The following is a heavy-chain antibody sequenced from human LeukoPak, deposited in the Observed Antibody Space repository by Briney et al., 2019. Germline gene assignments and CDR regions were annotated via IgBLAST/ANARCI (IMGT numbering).Heavy chain of an antibody. CDR1: GFTFSSYS. V-gene: IGHV3-21*01. CDR2: ISSSSSYI. D-gene: IGHD1-26*01. J-gene: IGHJ4*02. Sequence: GGSLRLSCAASGFTFSSYSMNWVRQAPGKGLEWVSSISSSSSYIYYADSVKGRFTNSRDNAKNSLYLQMNSLRAEDTAVYYCAREGSSGTYRRYYFDYWGQGTLVTVSS. CDR3: AREGSSGTYRRYYFDY.